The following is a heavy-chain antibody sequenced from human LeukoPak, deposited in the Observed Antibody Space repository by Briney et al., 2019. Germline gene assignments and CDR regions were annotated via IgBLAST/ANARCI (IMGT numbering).Heavy chain of an antibody. J-gene: IGHJ4*02. CDR2: ISSSGSTI. V-gene: IGHV3-11*01. CDR3: ASRATVTTFFDY. Sequence: PGGSLRLSCAASGFTFSDYYMSWIRQAPGKGLEWVSYISSSGSTIYYADSVKGRFTISRDNAKNSLYLQMNSLRAEDTAVYYCASRATVTTFFDYWGQGTLVTVSS. CDR1: GFTFSDYY. D-gene: IGHD4-17*01.